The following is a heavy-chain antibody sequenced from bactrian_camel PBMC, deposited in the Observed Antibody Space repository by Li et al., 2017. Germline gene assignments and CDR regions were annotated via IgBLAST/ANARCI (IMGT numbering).Heavy chain of an antibody. CDR3: AATRTYGWGYCPNAYA. Sequence: GGSLKLSCVASGFASATFGHPCMAWFRQAPGKEREGVAAIDSGGVWTYVAVSVKGRFTISQDNAKNTLYLQMNSLTPEDTAMYYCAATRTYGWGYCPNAYAWGQGTQVTVS. CDR1: GFASATFGHPC. D-gene: IGHD5*01. CDR2: IDSGGVWT. J-gene: IGHJ6*01. V-gene: IGHV3S25*01.